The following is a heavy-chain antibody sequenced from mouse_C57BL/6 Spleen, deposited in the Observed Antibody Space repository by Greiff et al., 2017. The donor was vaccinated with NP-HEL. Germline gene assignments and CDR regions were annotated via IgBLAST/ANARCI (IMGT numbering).Heavy chain of an antibody. CDR1: GYTFTSYW. D-gene: IGHD1-1*01. Sequence: VQLQQPGAELVKPGASVKLSCKASGYTFTSYWINWVKQRPGQGLEWIGGIYPDSGSTNYNEKFKSKATLTVDTPSSTAYMQLSSLTSEDSAVDYYARGSSIGYFDDWGKGTTVTVSS. J-gene: IGHJ1*03. CDR3: ARGSSIGYFDD. CDR2: IYPDSGST. V-gene: IGHV1-55*01.